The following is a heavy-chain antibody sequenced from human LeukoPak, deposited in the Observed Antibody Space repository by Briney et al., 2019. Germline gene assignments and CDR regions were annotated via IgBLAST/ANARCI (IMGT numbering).Heavy chain of an antibody. CDR3: ATGAGLYDF. Sequence: GGSLRLPCGASGFTFSTYNMIWVRQAPGKGLEWVSSISTGSYYISYADSVRGRFTISRDDAKNSLYLHLNSLRADDTAVYYCATGAGLYDFWGQGTLVTVS. CDR1: GFTFSTYN. D-gene: IGHD2-15*01. J-gene: IGHJ4*02. CDR2: ISTGSYYI. V-gene: IGHV3-21*01.